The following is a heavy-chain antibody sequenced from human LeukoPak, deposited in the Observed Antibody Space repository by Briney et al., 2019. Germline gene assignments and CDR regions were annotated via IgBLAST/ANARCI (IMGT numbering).Heavy chain of an antibody. CDR1: GGSISSSSYY. CDR2: IYYSGST. V-gene: IGHV4-39*01. J-gene: IGHJ4*02. D-gene: IGHD3-10*01. CDR3: GNIGEDYYGSGSRFDY. Sequence: SETLSLTCTVSGGSISSSSYYWGWIRQPPGKGLEWIGSIYYSGSTYYNPSLKSRVTISVDTSKNQFSLKLSSVTAADTAVYYCGNIGEDYYGSGSRFDYWGQGTLVTVSS.